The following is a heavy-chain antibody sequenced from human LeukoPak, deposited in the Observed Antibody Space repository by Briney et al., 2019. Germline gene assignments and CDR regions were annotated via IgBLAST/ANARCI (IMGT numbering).Heavy chain of an antibody. CDR2: INPKSGGT. V-gene: IGHV1-2*02. Sequence: ASVKVSCKASGYTFTGYYLHWVRQAPGQGLEWMGWINPKSGGTNFARKFQGRVNMTSDTSITTAYMEVGSLTSDDTAVYYCASPIGGYDFAYWGQGTLVIVSS. CDR1: GYTFTGYY. J-gene: IGHJ4*02. D-gene: IGHD5-12*01. CDR3: ASPIGGYDFAY.